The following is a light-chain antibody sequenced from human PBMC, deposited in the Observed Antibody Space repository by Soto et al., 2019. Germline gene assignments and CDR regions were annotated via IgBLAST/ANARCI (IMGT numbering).Light chain of an antibody. Sequence: IQMTQSPSSVSASVGDRVTITCRASQGISRWLAWYQQKPGKAPKLLIYTASRLQSGVPSRFSGSGSGTDFTLTISSLQTEDFATYYCQQTHSFPFTFGPGTTVDIK. CDR3: QQTHSFPFT. CDR2: TAS. J-gene: IGKJ3*01. V-gene: IGKV1-12*01. CDR1: QGISRW.